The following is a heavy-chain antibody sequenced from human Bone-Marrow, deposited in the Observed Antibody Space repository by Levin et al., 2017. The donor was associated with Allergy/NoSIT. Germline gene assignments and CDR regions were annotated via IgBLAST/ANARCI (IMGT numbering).Heavy chain of an antibody. J-gene: IGHJ5*02. CDR3: ARDSCTSGHHPWSGFDP. Sequence: GESLKISCAASGFNFDLHCCNWVRPAPGQGLEWVSTIGLFRNYISSPDSVPGRFTHARDDAKSSLYLQMTSLSADETAIYYCARDSCTSGHHPWSGFDPGGQGIRVTVSS. CDR1: GFNFDLHC. V-gene: IGHV3-21*01. D-gene: IGHD3-3*01. CDR2: IGLFRNYI.